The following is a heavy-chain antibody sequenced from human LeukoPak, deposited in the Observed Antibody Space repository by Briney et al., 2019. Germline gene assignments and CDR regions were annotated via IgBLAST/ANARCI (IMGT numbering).Heavy chain of an antibody. CDR1: GFTFSSYA. J-gene: IGHJ4*02. D-gene: IGHD3-22*01. CDR2: ISYYGSNK. CDR3: ARAVLYYYDSSGYYSRVFDY. V-gene: IGHV3-30-3*01. Sequence: GGSLRLSCAASGFTFSSYAMHWVRQAPGKGLEWVAVISYYGSNKYYADSVKGRFTISRDNSKNTLYLQMNSLRAEDTAVYYCARAVLYYYDSSGYYSRVFDYWGQGTLVTVSS.